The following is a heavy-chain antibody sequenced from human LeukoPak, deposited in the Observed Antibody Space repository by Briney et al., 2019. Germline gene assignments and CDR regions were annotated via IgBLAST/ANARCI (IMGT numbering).Heavy chain of an antibody. CDR2: IIPILGIA. CDR3: ALYGSGSYYTFDY. V-gene: IGHV1-69*04. D-gene: IGHD3-10*01. CDR1: GGTFSSYA. J-gene: IGHJ4*02. Sequence: GASVKVSCKASGGTFSSYAISWVRQAPGQGLEWMGRIIPILGIANYAQKFQGRVTITADKSTSTAYMELSSLRSEDTAVYYCALYGSGSYYTFDYWGQGTLVTVSS.